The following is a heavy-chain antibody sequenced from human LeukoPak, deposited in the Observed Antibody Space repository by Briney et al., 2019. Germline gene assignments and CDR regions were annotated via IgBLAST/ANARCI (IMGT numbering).Heavy chain of an antibody. D-gene: IGHD1-26*01. J-gene: IGHJ4*02. CDR2: IKTDGSST. V-gene: IGHV3-74*01. CDR1: GFTFSSYW. CDR3: ARDLSYGFDY. Sequence: GGSRRLSCAASGFTFSSYWMHWVRQAPGKGLVWVSRIKTDGSSTTYADSVKGRFTISRDNAKNTLYLQMNSLRAEDTAVYYCARDLSYGFDYWGQGTLVTFS.